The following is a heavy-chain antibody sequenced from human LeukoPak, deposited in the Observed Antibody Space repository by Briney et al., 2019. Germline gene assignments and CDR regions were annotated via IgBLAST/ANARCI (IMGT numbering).Heavy chain of an antibody. Sequence: SETLSLTCTVSGGSVNSSYWSWVRQPPAKGLEWIGFISNSGSTNYSPSFTRRLTISVDTSKNQASLRLTSVTAADTAVYYCARHARGYSFGAWFDPWGQGVLVTVSS. CDR2: ISNSGST. CDR3: ARHARGYSFGAWFDP. J-gene: IGHJ5*02. V-gene: IGHV4-59*02. CDR1: GGSVNSSY. D-gene: IGHD5-12*01.